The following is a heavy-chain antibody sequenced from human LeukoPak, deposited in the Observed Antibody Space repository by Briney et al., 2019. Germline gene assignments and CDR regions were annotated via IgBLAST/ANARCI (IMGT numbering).Heavy chain of an antibody. Sequence: GRSLRLSCAASGFTFDDYAMHWVRQAPGKGLEWVSGISWNSGSIGHADSVKGRFTISRDNAKNSLYLQMNSLRAEDTALYYCAILRGWSKPADYWGQGTLVTVSS. V-gene: IGHV3-9*01. J-gene: IGHJ4*02. CDR1: GFTFDDYA. D-gene: IGHD2-15*01. CDR2: ISWNSGSI. CDR3: AILRGWSKPADY.